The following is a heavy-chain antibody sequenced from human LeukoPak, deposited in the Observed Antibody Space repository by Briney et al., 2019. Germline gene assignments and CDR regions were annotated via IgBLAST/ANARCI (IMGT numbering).Heavy chain of an antibody. J-gene: IGHJ3*02. CDR2: KKQDGSEK. Sequence: GGSLRLSCAASGFTFSSYWMSWVRQAPGKGLEWVAKKKQDGSEKYYVDSVKGRFTISRDNAKNSLYLQMNSLRAEDTAAYYCAKGQWGSGSPRPPLDIWGQGTMVSVS. CDR1: GFTFSSYW. V-gene: IGHV3-7*03. CDR3: AKGQWGSGSPRPPLDI. D-gene: IGHD3-10*01.